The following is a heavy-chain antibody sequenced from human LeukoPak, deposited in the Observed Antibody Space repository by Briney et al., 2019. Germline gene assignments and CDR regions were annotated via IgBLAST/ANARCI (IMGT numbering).Heavy chain of an antibody. Sequence: GGSLRLSCAASGFTFSSYAMSWVRQAPGKGLEWVSAISGSGGSTYYADSVKGRFTISRDNSNNTLFLQMNSLRGDDTAVYYCASRENYYGSGSYGNWGQGTLVVVSS. V-gene: IGHV3-23*01. CDR3: ASRENYYGSGSYGN. D-gene: IGHD3-10*01. J-gene: IGHJ4*02. CDR2: ISGSGGST. CDR1: GFTFSSYA.